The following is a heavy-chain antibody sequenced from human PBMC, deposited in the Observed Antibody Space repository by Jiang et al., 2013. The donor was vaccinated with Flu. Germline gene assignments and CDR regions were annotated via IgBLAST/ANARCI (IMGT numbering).Heavy chain of an antibody. CDR1: GGSITSYY. J-gene: IGHJ4*02. D-gene: IGHD3-16*01. CDR2: VYYSGGT. Sequence: GSGLVKPSETLSLTCTVSGGSITSYYWHWIRQPPGKGLEWIGNVYYSGGTNYNPSLESRLTISLDTSKNQASLILNSLTAADTAVYYCARGLEGGSGYWGQGTLVTVSS. CDR3: ARGLEGGSGY. V-gene: IGHV4-59*08.